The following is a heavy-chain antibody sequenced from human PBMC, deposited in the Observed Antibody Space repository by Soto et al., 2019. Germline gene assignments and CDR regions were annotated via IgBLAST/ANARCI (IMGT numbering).Heavy chain of an antibody. Sequence: SVKVSCKASGGTFSSYAISWVRQAPGQGLEWMGGIIPIFGTANYAQKFQGRVTITADESTSTAYMELSSLRSEDTAVYYCAREFTPGGYSYGYNFDYWGQGTLVTVS. CDR1: GGTFSSYA. D-gene: IGHD5-18*01. CDR3: AREFTPGGYSYGYNFDY. V-gene: IGHV1-69*13. J-gene: IGHJ4*02. CDR2: IIPIFGTA.